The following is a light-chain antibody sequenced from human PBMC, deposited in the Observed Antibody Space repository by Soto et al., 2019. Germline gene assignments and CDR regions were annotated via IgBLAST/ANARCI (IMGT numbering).Light chain of an antibody. V-gene: IGKV3-11*01. CDR2: DAS. J-gene: IGKJ4*01. CDR3: QQRSNWPLT. Sequence: LSLSPGESPTLSCRASQSVSSYLAWYQQKPGQAPRLLIYDASNRATGIPARFSGSGSGTDFTLTISSLEPEDFAVYYCQQRSNWPLTFGRGTKVDI. CDR1: QSVSSY.